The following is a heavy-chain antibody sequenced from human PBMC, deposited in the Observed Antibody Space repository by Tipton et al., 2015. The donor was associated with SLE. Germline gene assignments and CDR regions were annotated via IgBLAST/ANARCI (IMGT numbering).Heavy chain of an antibody. CDR2: TYYSGST. V-gene: IGHV4-39*07. D-gene: IGHD6-13*01. Sequence: TLSLTCTVSGGSISSSSYYWGWIRQPPGKGLEWIGTTYYSGSTYYNPSLKSRVTISVDTSKNQFSLKLTSVTAADTAVYYCARGPLRVSIAADLDYWGQGTLVTVSS. CDR1: GGSISSSSYY. CDR3: ARGPLRVSIAADLDY. J-gene: IGHJ4*02.